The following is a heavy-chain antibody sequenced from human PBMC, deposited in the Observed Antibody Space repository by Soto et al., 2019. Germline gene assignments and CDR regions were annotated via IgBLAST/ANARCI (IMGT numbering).Heavy chain of an antibody. V-gene: IGHV3-30-3*01. CDR3: TRADVTVTLSVFDP. D-gene: IGHD4-17*01. CDR2: ISDDGSTK. J-gene: IGHJ5*02. Sequence: QVQLVESGGGVVQPGRSLRLSCAASGFIFSSYAMHWVRQAPGKGLEWVALISDDGSTKYYADSVKGRFTISRDTSRNILYLQMNSLSAEDTAVYYCTRADVTVTLSVFDPWGQGTLVTVSS. CDR1: GFIFSSYA.